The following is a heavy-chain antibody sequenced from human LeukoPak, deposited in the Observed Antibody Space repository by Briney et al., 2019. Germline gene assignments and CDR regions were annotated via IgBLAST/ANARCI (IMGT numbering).Heavy chain of an antibody. J-gene: IGHJ4*02. V-gene: IGHV4-61*01. CDR2: IFHSGST. CDR3: GMGGGRGTGWSKIDY. CDR1: GGSVSSGYYF. D-gene: IGHD2-15*01. Sequence: SETLSLTCAVSGGSVSSGYYFWSWIRQPPGKALEWIGYIFHSGSTNYNPSLKSRVTLSVDTSKNQFSLNLSSVTAADTAVYYCGMGGGRGTGWSKIDYWGQGTLVPVSP.